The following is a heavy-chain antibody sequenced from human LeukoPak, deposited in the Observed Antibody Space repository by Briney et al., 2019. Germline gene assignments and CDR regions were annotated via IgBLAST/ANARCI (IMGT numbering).Heavy chain of an antibody. CDR2: IKQDGSEE. V-gene: IGHV3-7*01. Sequence: GGSLRLSCAASGFTFSTYWMSWVRQAPGKGLEWVANIKQDGSEEYYVDSVKGRFTISRDNAKKSLHLQMNSLRAEDTAVYYCARETPYSARGQPADYWGQGTLVTVSS. CDR1: GFTFSTYW. D-gene: IGHD6-6*01. CDR3: ARETPYSARGQPADY. J-gene: IGHJ4*02.